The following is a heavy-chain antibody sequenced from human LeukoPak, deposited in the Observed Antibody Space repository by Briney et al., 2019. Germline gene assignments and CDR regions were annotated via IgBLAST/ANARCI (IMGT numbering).Heavy chain of an antibody. V-gene: IGHV3-30*18. D-gene: IGHD3-10*01. CDR1: GFTFSSYC. CDR3: ANENYYGSGSYSAFDI. Sequence: GGSLRLSCAASGFTFSSYCMHWVRQAPGKGLEWVAVISYDGSNKYYVDSVKGRFTISRDNSKNTLYLQMNSLRAEDTAVYYCANENYYGSGSYSAFDIWGQGTMVTVSS. CDR2: ISYDGSNK. J-gene: IGHJ3*02.